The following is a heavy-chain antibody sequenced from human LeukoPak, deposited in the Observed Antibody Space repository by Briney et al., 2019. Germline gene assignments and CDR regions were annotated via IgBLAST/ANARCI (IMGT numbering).Heavy chain of an antibody. CDR2: ISSSSTYI. D-gene: IGHD2-2*01. CDR3: ASNGCSSTSCPPHYYYYYMDV. CDR1: GFTFSSYN. V-gene: IGHV3-21*01. J-gene: IGHJ6*03. Sequence: GGSLRLSCAASGFTFSSYNMYWVRQAPGKGLEWVSSISSSSTYIYYADSMKGRFTISRDNAKNSLYLQMNSLRAEDTAVYYCASNGCSSTSCPPHYYYYYMDVWGKGTTVTVSS.